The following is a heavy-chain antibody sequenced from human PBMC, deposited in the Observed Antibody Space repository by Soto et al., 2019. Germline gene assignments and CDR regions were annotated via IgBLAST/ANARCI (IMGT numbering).Heavy chain of an antibody. Sequence: GGSLRLSCAASGFTFSDYYMSWIRQAPGKGLEWVSYISSSGSTIYYADSVKGRFTISRDNAKNSLYLQMNSLRAEDTAVYYCARDSLGVRTLRYFDPTPPDYWGQGTLVTVSS. CDR3: ARDSLGVRTLRYFDPTPPDY. V-gene: IGHV3-11*01. CDR1: GFTFSDYY. J-gene: IGHJ4*02. D-gene: IGHD3-9*01. CDR2: ISSSGSTI.